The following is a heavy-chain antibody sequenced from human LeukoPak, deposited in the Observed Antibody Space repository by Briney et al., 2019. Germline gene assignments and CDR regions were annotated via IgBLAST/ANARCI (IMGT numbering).Heavy chain of an antibody. J-gene: IGHJ4*02. Sequence: TGGALRLSCAATRFTFKNYAMSSVRPAPGKGLEWVEAISGNGGRTYYIDSVKGRFTSSRDNCNNTLYLQKHSLRAEDTAVYYFAKEMKPWMHFDYWGQGTLVTVSS. CDR3: AKEMKPWMHFDY. D-gene: IGHD5-12*01. CDR1: RFTFKNYA. V-gene: IGHV3-23*01. CDR2: ISGNGGRT.